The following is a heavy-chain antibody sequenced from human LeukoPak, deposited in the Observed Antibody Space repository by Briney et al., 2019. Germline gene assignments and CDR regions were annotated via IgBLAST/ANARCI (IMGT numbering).Heavy chain of an antibody. D-gene: IGHD3-22*01. J-gene: IGHJ6*02. CDR1: GFTFSSYA. V-gene: IGHV3-30-3*01. Sequence: GGSLRLSCAASGFTFSSYAMHWVRQAPGKGLEWVAVISYDGSNKYYADSVKGRFTISRDNSKNTLYLQMNSLRAEDTAVYYCARSLYYYDSSGYYQKTYYYGMDVWGQGTTVTVSS. CDR3: ARSLYYYDSSGYYQKTYYYGMDV. CDR2: ISYDGSNK.